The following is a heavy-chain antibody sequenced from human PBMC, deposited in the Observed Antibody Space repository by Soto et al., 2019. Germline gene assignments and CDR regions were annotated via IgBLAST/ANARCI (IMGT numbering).Heavy chain of an antibody. CDR3: ARDGGRAWNSYDVYYYYGMDV. D-gene: IGHD5-18*01. V-gene: IGHV4-31*03. CDR1: GGSISSGGYY. CDR2: IYYSGST. J-gene: IGHJ6*02. Sequence: TLSLTCTVSGGSISSGGYYWSWIRQHPGKGLEWIGYIYYSGSTYYNPSLKSRVTISVDTSKNQFSLKLSSVTAADTAVYYCARDGGRAWNSYDVYYYYGMDVSGQGTTVTVSS.